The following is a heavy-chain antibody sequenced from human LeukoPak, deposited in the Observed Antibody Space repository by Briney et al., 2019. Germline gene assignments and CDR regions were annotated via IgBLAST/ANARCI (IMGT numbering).Heavy chain of an antibody. CDR1: GFSFTSYW. J-gene: IGHJ5*02. V-gene: IGHV5-51*01. D-gene: IGHD3-10*01. CDR2: IFVGGSEV. CDR3: ARHTGRPQAGWFDP. Sequence: GESLKISCKDSGFSFTSYWIGWVRQMPGKGLEYMGIIFVGGSEVRYSPAFQGLVTISADKSINTAYLQWTSLKASDTAMYCCARHTGRPQAGWFDPWGQGTLVTVSS.